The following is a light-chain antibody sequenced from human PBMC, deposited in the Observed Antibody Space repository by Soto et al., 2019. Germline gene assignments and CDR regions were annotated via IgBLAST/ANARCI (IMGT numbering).Light chain of an antibody. Sequence: EIVLTQSRATLSLSPGERATLSCRASQSVSIYLAWYQQKPGQAPRLLIYDASNRATGIPARFSGSGSGTDFTLTISSLEPEDFAVYYCQQRSNWPTFGQGTRLEI. CDR2: DAS. V-gene: IGKV3-11*01. J-gene: IGKJ5*01. CDR3: QQRSNWPT. CDR1: QSVSIY.